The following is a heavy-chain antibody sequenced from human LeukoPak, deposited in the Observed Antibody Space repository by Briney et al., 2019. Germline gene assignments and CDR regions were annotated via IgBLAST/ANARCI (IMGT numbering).Heavy chain of an antibody. V-gene: IGHV4-39*01. CDR2: IYYSGST. CDR3: ARSRRGGWYPAFDY. CDR1: GGSISSSSYY. J-gene: IGHJ4*02. D-gene: IGHD6-19*01. Sequence: PSETLSLTCTVSGGSISSSSYYWGWIRQPPGKGREWSVSIYYSGSTYYNPALKSRITISVDTSKNQFSLKLSSVTAAATPVYYCARSRRGGWYPAFDYWGQGTLVTVSS.